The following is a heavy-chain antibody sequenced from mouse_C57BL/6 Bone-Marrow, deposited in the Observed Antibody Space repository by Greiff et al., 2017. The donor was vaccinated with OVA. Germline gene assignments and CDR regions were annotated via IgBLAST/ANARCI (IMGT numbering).Heavy chain of an antibody. CDR1: GYTFTSYW. Sequence: QVQLQQPGAELVKPGASVKVSCKTSGYTFTSYWMHWVKQRPGQGLEWIGRLHPSDSDTNYNQKFKGKATLTVDKSSSTAYMQLSSLTSEDSAVDDCAIAPYYYGFDYWGQGTTLTVSA. J-gene: IGHJ2*01. V-gene: IGHV1-74*01. CDR2: LHPSDSDT. D-gene: IGHD1-1*01. CDR3: AIAPYYYGFDY.